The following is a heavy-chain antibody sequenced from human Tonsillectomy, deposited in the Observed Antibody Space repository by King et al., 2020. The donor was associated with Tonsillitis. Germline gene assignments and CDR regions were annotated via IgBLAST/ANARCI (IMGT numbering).Heavy chain of an antibody. CDR1: GGSISSSSYY. Sequence: QLQESGPGLVKPSETLSLTCTVSGGSISSSSYYWGWIRQPPGKGLEWIGSIYYSGSTYYNPSLKSRVTISVDTSKNQFSLKLSSVTAADTAVYYCARSAYQLLFDRIHNWFDPWGQGTLVTVSS. J-gene: IGHJ5*02. V-gene: IGHV4-39*07. CDR2: IYYSGST. D-gene: IGHD2-2*01. CDR3: ARSAYQLLFDRIHNWFDP.